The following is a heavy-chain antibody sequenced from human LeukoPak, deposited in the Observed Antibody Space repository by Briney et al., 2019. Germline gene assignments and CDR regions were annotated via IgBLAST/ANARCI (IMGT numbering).Heavy chain of an antibody. Sequence: GGSLRLSCAASGFTFDDYPVHWVRQVPGKGLEWASGFNWNTGNIDYADSVKGRFTISRDNAKNSLYLQMNSLRTEDTAFYYCAKVHCSSADCFTGGFDCWGQGTLVIVSS. CDR1: GFTFDDYP. V-gene: IGHV3-9*01. D-gene: IGHD2-2*02. CDR3: AKVHCSSADCFTGGFDC. J-gene: IGHJ4*02. CDR2: FNWNTGNI.